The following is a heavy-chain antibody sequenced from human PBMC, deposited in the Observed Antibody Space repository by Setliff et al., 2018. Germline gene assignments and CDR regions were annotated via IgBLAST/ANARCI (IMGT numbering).Heavy chain of an antibody. Sequence: SVKVSCKASGGTFSRYAINWVRQAPGQGLEWMGGIIPIFGTTNYAQKFQGRVTITTDESTSTAYMELNSLRSEDTAVYYCARAPYYYDSSSYWGAFDYWGQGTLVTVSS. J-gene: IGHJ4*02. D-gene: IGHD3-22*01. CDR2: IIPIFGTT. V-gene: IGHV1-69*05. CDR1: GGTFSRYA. CDR3: ARAPYYYDSSSYWGAFDY.